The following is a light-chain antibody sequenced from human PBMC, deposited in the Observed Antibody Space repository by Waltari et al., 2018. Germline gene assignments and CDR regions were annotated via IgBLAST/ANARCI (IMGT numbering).Light chain of an antibody. CDR3: CSYAGSAISV. V-gene: IGLV2-23*02. CDR2: DVN. J-gene: IGLJ3*02. CDR1: SSDVGTSNL. Sequence: QSALTQTATVSGSPGQSITISCTGTSSDVGTSNLVSWYQQHPGKAPTLIIYDVNKRPSGVSNRFSGSKSGNTASLTISGLQAADEADYYCCSYAGSAISVFGGGTKVTVL.